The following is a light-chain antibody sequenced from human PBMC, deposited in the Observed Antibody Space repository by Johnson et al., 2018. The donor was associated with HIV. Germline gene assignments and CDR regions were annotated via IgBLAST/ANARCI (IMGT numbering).Light chain of an antibody. J-gene: IGLJ1*01. CDR1: SSNIGNNY. Sequence: QSVLTQPPSVSAAPGQKVTISCSGSSSNIGNNYVSWYQQLPGTAPRLLIYENSNRPSGIPDRFSGSKSGTSATLDITGLQTGDEADYYCGTWDSSLGAHYFFGTGTKVTVL. V-gene: IGLV1-51*02. CDR3: GTWDSSLGAHYF. CDR2: ENS.